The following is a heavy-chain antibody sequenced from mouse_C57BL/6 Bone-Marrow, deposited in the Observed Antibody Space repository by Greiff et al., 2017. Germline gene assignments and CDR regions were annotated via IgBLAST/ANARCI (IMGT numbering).Heavy chain of an antibody. CDR2: IDPSDSYT. CDR1: GYTFTSYW. J-gene: IGHJ4*01. V-gene: IGHV1-69*01. CDR3: ASHDEAYYYAVDY. Sequence: VKLQQSGAELVMPGASVKLSCKASGYTFTSYWMHWVKQRPGQGLEWIGEIDPSDSYTNYNKKFKGKSTLTVDKSSSTAYIQLSSLTSEDSEVYSSASHDEAYYYAVDYWGQGTAVTVSS. D-gene: IGHD2-12*01.